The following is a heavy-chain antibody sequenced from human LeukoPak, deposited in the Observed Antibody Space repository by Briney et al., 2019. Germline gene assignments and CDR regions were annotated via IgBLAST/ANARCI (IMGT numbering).Heavy chain of an antibody. Sequence: SETLSLTCTVSGGSIRSSYYYWGWIRQPPGKGLEWIGSIYDSGSTYYNPSLKSRVTISVDKSKNQFSLKLSSVTAADTAVYYCARVSGWADYWGQGTLVTVSS. D-gene: IGHD6-19*01. CDR2: IYDSGST. CDR1: GGSIRSSYYY. V-gene: IGHV4-39*07. J-gene: IGHJ4*02. CDR3: ARVSGWADY.